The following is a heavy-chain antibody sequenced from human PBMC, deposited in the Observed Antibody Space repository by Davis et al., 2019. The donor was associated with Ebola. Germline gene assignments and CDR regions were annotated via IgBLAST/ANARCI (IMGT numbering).Heavy chain of an antibody. CDR1: GGSLSSSNW. V-gene: IGHV4-4*02. CDR2: INLSGST. CDR3: ARDKGVAVAGTYNYYFDY. D-gene: IGHD6-19*01. J-gene: IGHJ4*02. Sequence: MPSETLSLTCAVSGGSLSSSNWWSWVRPPPGKRLELIGEINLSGSTNYNPSLQSRVTIPVDKSKNPSSLKPSSVTAADTAVYYCARDKGVAVAGTYNYYFDYWGQGTLVTVSS.